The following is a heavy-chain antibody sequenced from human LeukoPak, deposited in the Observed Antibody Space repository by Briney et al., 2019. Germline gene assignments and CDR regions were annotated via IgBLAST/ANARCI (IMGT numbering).Heavy chain of an antibody. CDR3: ARPAGRV. V-gene: IGHV4-34*01. J-gene: IGHJ6*04. Sequence: PSETLSLTCAVYGGSFSGYYWSWIRQPPGKGLEWIGEINHSGSTNYNPSLKSRVTISVDTSKNQFSLKLSSVTAADTAVYYCARPAGRVWGKGTTVTVSS. CDR1: GGSFSGYY. CDR2: INHSGST. D-gene: IGHD1-14*01.